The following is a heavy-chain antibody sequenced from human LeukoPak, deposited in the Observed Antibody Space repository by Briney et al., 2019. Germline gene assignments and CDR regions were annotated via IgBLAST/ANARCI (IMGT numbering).Heavy chain of an antibody. D-gene: IGHD3-3*01. V-gene: IGHV4-34*01. CDR3: ARGRWETRTIFGVVTLIFDY. J-gene: IGHJ4*02. CDR2: INHSGST. CDR1: GGSFSGYY. Sequence: SETLSLTCAAYGGSFSGYYWSWIRQPPGKGLEWIGEINHSGSTNYNPSLKSRVTISVDTSKNQFSLKLSSVTAADTAVYYCARGRWETRTIFGVVTLIFDYWGQGTLVTVSS.